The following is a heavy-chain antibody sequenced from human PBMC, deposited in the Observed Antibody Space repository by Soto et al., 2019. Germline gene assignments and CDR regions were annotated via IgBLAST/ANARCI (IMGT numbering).Heavy chain of an antibody. CDR2: IWYDGSNK. V-gene: IGHV3-33*01. D-gene: IGHD3-3*01. CDR3: ARQPLTYYDFWSGSPQNYYYYGMDV. J-gene: IGHJ6*02. CDR1: GFTFSSYG. Sequence: PGGSLRLSCAASGFTFSSYGMHWVRQAPGKGLEWVAVIWYDGSNKYYADSVKGRFTISRDNSKNTLYLQMNSLRAEDTAVYYCARQPLTYYDFWSGSPQNYYYYGMDVWGQGTTVTVSS.